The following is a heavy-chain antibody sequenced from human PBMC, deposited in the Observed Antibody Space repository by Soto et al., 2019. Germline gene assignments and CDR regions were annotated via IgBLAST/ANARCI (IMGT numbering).Heavy chain of an antibody. CDR1: GGTFSSYA. CDR3: ASTSPSNYYDSSGYYGPLDY. D-gene: IGHD3-22*01. J-gene: IGHJ4*02. V-gene: IGHV1-69*13. Sequence: ASVTVSCKASGGTFSSYAISWVRQAPGQGLEWMGGIIPIFGTANYAQKFQGRVTITADESTSTAYMELSSLRSEDTAVYYCASTSPSNYYDSSGYYGPLDYWGQGTLVTVSS. CDR2: IIPIFGTA.